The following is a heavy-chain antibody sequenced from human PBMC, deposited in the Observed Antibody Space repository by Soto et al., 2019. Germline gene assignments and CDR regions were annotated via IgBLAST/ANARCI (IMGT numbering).Heavy chain of an antibody. CDR2: IWPGGSDT. CDR3: SRLRGHRYGYQEFFGC. V-gene: IGHV5-51*07. D-gene: IGHD5-18*01. J-gene: IGHJ6*01. Sequence: CTGSRYNCKTYWSGRVHQMPGKGLEWMGLIWPGGSDTVSSRSCQCHLSLSVDKSRNIGYLQWSSLETSDTAMYYCSRLRGHRYGYQEFFGCWGKGTTGTASS. CDR1: RYNCKTYW.